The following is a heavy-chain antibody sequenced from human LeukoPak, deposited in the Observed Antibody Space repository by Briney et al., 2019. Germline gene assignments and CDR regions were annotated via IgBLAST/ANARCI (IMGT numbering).Heavy chain of an antibody. J-gene: IGHJ4*02. CDR3: ARDEYKADAY. D-gene: IGHD2/OR15-2a*01. CDR2: ISGNGDST. Sequence: PGGSLRLSCTASGFTFSSYAMDWVCHAPGKGLDWISVISGNGDSTHYADSVKGRFTISRDNSRNTVYLQMNSLRAEDTPIYYCARDEYKADAYWGQGTLVTVSS. CDR1: GFTFSSYA. V-gene: IGHV3-23*01.